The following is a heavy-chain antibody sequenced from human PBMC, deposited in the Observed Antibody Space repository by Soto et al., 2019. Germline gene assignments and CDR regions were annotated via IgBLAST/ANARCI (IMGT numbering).Heavy chain of an antibody. CDR2: ITGRGGGT. J-gene: IGHJ4*02. D-gene: IGHD4-17*01. Sequence: EVQLLESGGGLIQPGGSLRLSCAASGFTFSSYAMSWVRQAPGKGLEWVSTITGRGGGTYYADSVKGRFTISRANSKNTMSLQLNSLRAQHTAVYVWATGNSTVTTTSTSRRSVEYWGQGTLVTVSS. CDR3: ATGNSTVTTTSTSRRSVEY. CDR1: GFTFSSYA. V-gene: IGHV3-23*01.